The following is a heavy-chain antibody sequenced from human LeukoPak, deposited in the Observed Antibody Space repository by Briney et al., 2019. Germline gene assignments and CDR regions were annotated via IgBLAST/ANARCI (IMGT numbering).Heavy chain of an antibody. CDR3: ARQGGATSRDY. Sequence: ASVKVSCKSSGYTFTGYYMHWVRQAPGQGLEWMGWIIPNSGATNYAQNLQGRVTIAKDTSIRTAYIELKRLTSDDPAVYYCARQGGATSRDYWGQGTLVTVSS. J-gene: IGHJ4*02. CDR2: IIPNSGAT. D-gene: IGHD1-26*01. CDR1: GYTFTGYY. V-gene: IGHV1-2*02.